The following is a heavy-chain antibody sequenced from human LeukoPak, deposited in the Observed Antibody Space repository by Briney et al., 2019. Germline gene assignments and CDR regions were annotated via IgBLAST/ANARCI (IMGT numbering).Heavy chain of an antibody. V-gene: IGHV4-31*03. CDR3: ARDGGEEGGNVIEL. Sequence: SETLSLTCTVSGASVTSGGYYWSWIRQHPGKGLEWIGYIYRSGSTTYNPSLQSRVSISDDTSKNQFSLQLTSVTAADTAIYYCARDGGEEGGNVIELWGQGTLVSVSS. D-gene: IGHD4-23*01. J-gene: IGHJ4*02. CDR1: GASVTSGGYY. CDR2: IYRSGST.